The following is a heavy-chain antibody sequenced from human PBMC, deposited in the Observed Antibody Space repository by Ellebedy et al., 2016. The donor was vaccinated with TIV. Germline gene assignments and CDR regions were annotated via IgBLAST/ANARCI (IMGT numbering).Heavy chain of an antibody. CDR2: ISAYNGDT. CDR3: AKVSNEGGWFDP. Sequence: AASVKASCKASGYTFTTYGITWVRQAPGQGLEWMGWISAYNGDTNYAQKLQGRVTMTTDTSTSTAYMELRSLRSDDTAVYYCAKVSNEGGWFDPWGQGTLVTVSS. D-gene: IGHD2-2*01. CDR1: GYTFTTYG. V-gene: IGHV1-18*01. J-gene: IGHJ5*02.